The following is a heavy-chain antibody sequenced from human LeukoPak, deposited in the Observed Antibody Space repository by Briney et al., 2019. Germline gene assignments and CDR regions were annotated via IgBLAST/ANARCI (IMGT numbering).Heavy chain of an antibody. CDR3: AKADYLDAFDI. V-gene: IGHV3-9*03. CDR1: GFTFDDYA. CDR2: ISWNSGSI. D-gene: IGHD4-11*01. J-gene: IGHJ3*02. Sequence: GGSLRLSCAAAGFTFDDYAMHWVRQAPGKGLEWVSGISWNSGSIGYADSVKGRFTISRDNAKNSLYLQMNSLRAEDMALYYCAKADYLDAFDISGQGTMVTVSS.